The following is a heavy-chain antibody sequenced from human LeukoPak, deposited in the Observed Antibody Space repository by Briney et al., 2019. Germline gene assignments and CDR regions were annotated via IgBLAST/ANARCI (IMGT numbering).Heavy chain of an antibody. D-gene: IGHD3-3*01. CDR1: VGSISSGGYY. CDR2: IYYSGST. Sequence: PSQTLSLTCTVSVGSISSGGYYWSWIRQHPGKGLEWIGYIYYSGSTYYNPSLKSRVTISVDTSKNQFSLKLSSVTAADTAVYYCARVFRISNWFDPWGQGTLVTVSS. V-gene: IGHV4-31*03. J-gene: IGHJ5*02. CDR3: ARVFRISNWFDP.